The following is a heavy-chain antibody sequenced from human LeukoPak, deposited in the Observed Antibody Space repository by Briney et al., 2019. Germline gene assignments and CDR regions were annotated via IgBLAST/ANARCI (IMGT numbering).Heavy chain of an antibody. J-gene: IGHJ4*02. CDR3: AGGSYYDSSGYPTPFDE. CDR2: IYYSGST. Sequence: SETLSLTCTVSGGSISSSSYYWGWIRQPPGKGLEWIGSIYYSGSTYYNPSLKSRVTISVHTSKNQFSLKLSSVTAADTAVYYCAGGSYYDSSGYPTPFDEWGQGTLVTVSS. V-gene: IGHV4-39*01. CDR1: GGSISSSSYY. D-gene: IGHD3-22*01.